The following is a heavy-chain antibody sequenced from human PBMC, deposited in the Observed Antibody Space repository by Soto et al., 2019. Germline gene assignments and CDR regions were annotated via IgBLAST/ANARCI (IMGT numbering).Heavy chain of an antibody. CDR2: IIPIFGTA. CDR1: GGTFSSYA. CDR3: ARDQGQLVRSTYYYYGMDV. Sequence: SVKVSCKASGGTFSSYAISWVRQAPGQGLGWMGGIIPIFGTANYAQKFQGRVTITADKSTSTAYMELSSLRSEDTAVYYCARDQGQLVRSTYYYYGMDVWGQGTTVTVSS. D-gene: IGHD6-13*01. V-gene: IGHV1-69*06. J-gene: IGHJ6*02.